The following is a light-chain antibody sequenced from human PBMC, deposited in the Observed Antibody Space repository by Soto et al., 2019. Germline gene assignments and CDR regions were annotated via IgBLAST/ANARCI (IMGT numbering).Light chain of an antibody. CDR2: EVT. CDR3: SSYTTSAPYG. Sequence: QSVLTQPASVSGSPGQSITISCTGTSSDVGAYNFVSWYQHHPGRAPKLIIYEVTIRPSGVSNRFSGSKSGNTASLTISGLQAGDEADYYCSSYTTSAPYGFGSGTKVTVL. V-gene: IGLV2-14*01. CDR1: SSDVGAYNF. J-gene: IGLJ1*01.